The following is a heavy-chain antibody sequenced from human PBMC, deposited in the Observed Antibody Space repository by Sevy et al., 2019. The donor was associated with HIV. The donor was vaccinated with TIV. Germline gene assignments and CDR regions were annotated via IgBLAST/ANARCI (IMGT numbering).Heavy chain of an antibody. V-gene: IGHV3-23*01. CDR3: AKGFCSGGTCPRDYYYYGMDV. D-gene: IGHD2-15*01. Sequence: GGSLRLSCAASEFTFSSYAMSWVRQAPGKGLEWVSSISGSGRYTYYADSVEGRFTITRDNSKNTPNVQMNSLSAEDTAVYYCAKGFCSGGTCPRDYYYYGMDVWGQGTTVTVSS. CDR1: EFTFSSYA. CDR2: ISGSGRYT. J-gene: IGHJ6*02.